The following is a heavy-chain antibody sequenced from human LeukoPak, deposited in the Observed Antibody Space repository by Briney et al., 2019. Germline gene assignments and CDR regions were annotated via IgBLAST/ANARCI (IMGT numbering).Heavy chain of an antibody. V-gene: IGHV4-34*01. CDR1: GGSFSCYY. CDR2: INHSGST. CDR3: ASRYDPSYYDSSGYYF. Sequence: SETLSLTCAVYGGSFSCYYWSWIRQPPGKGLEWIGEINHSGSTNYNPSLKSRVTISVDTSKNQFSLKLSSVTAADTAVYYCASRYDPSYYDSSGYYFLGQGTLVTVSS. D-gene: IGHD3-22*01. J-gene: IGHJ4*02.